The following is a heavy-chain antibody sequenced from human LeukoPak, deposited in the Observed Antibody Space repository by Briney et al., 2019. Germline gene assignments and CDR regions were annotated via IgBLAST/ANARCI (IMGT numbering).Heavy chain of an antibody. J-gene: IGHJ4*02. CDR2: IKEDGSEK. Sequence: GGSLRLSCAASGFTFSDYLMTWVRQAPGKGREWVANIKEDGSEKYYVDSVKGRFTISRDNAKNTLYLQMNSLRAEDTALYYCARDGSSRPSEYWGQGPLVTVSS. V-gene: IGHV3-7*01. CDR1: GFTFSDYL. CDR3: ARDGSSRPSEY. D-gene: IGHD6-6*01.